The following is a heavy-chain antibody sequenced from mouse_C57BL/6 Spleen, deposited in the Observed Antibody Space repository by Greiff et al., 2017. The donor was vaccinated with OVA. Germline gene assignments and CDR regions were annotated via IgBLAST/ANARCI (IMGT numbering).Heavy chain of an antibody. D-gene: IGHD1-1*01. V-gene: IGHV1-72*01. CDR3: AITTVVAYYFDY. J-gene: IGHJ2*01. CDR1: GYTFTSYW. CDR2: IDPNSGGT. Sequence: VKLQQSGAELVKPGASVKLSCKASGYTFTSYWMHWVKQRPGRGLEWIGRIDPNSGGTKYNEKFKSKATLTVDKPSSTAYMQLSSLTSEDSAVYYCAITTVVAYYFDYWGQGTTLTVSS.